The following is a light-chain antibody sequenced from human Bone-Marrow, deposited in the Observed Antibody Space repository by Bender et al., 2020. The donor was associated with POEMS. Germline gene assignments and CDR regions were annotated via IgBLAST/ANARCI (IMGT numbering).Light chain of an antibody. V-gene: IGLV2-23*02. CDR2: EAF. J-gene: IGLJ1*01. Sequence: QSALTQPASASGSPGQSITISCTGSSSDVGGYNFVSWYQHHSGKAPKLIIYEAFKRPSGVSNRFSGSKSGNTASLTISGLQAEDEADYYCCSYAGNRNVFGTGTKVTVL. CDR1: SSDVGGYNF. CDR3: CSYAGNRNV.